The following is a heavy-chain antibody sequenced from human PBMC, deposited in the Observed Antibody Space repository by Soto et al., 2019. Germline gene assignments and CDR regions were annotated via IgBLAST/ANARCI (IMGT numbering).Heavy chain of an antibody. V-gene: IGHV1-18*01. CDR3: AKGLYYDILTGSKGAFDI. J-gene: IGHJ3*02. CDR1: GYTITSYG. Sequence: ASVKVSCKASGYTITSYGISWVRQAPGQGLEWMGWISAYNGNTNYAQKLQGRVTMTTDTSTSTAYMELRSLRSDDTAVYYCAKGLYYDILTGSKGAFDIWGQGTMVTVSS. CDR2: ISAYNGNT. D-gene: IGHD3-9*01.